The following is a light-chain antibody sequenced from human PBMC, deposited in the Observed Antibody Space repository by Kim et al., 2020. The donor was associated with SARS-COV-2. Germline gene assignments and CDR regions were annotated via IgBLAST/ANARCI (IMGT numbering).Light chain of an antibody. CDR3: ETWDSNTRV. CDR2: LEGSGSY. J-gene: IGLJ3*02. V-gene: IGLV4-60*03. CDR1: SGNSSYV. Sequence: SVKLTCTLSSGNSSYVIAWHQQQPGKAPRYLMKLEGSGSYNKGSGVPDRFSGSSSGADRYLTISNLQSEDEADYYCETWDSNTRVFGGGTKLTVL.